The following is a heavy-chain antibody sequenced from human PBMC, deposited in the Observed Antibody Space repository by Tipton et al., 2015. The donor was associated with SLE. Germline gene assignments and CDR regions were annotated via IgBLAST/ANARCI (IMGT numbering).Heavy chain of an antibody. CDR3: ARDDPRYYYGMDV. Sequence: TLSLTCTVSGGSISSSSYYWGWIRQPPGKGLEWIGSIYYSGSTYYNPSLKSRVTISVDTSKNQFSLKLSSVTAADTAVYYCARDDPRYYYGMDVWGQGTTVTVSS. J-gene: IGHJ6*02. CDR2: IYYSGST. CDR1: GGSISSSSYY. V-gene: IGHV4-39*07.